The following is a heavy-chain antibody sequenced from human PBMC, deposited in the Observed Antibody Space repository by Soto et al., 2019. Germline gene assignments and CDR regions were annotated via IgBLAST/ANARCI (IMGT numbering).Heavy chain of an antibody. CDR2: IYYSGST. CDR1: GGSISSGGYY. Sequence: PSDTLSLTCTVSGGSISSGGYYWSWIRQHPGKGLEWIGYIYYSGSTYYNPSPKSRVTISVDTSKNQFSLKLSSVTAADTAVYYCARSQMDIVVVVAATFYFDYWGQGTLVTVSS. CDR3: ARSQMDIVVVVAATFYFDY. V-gene: IGHV4-31*03. J-gene: IGHJ4*02. D-gene: IGHD2-15*01.